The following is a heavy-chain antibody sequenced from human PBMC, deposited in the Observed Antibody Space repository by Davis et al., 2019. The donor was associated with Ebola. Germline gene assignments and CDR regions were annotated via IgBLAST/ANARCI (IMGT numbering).Heavy chain of an antibody. CDR2: IYYSGST. CDR3: ARRLDYYGSSGYYRQLDY. Sequence: SETLSLTCTVSGGSISSYYWSWIRQPPGKGLEWIGYIYYSGSTNYNPSLKSRVTISVDTSKNQFSLKLSSVTATDTAVYYCARRLDYYGSSGYYRQLDYWGQGTLVTVSS. CDR1: GGSISSYY. V-gene: IGHV4-59*08. D-gene: IGHD3-22*01. J-gene: IGHJ4*02.